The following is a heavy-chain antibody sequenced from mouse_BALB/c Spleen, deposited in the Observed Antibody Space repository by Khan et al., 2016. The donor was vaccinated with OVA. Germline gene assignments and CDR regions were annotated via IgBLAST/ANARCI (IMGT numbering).Heavy chain of an antibody. D-gene: IGHD3-2*02. V-gene: IGHV1-76*01. CDR3: AREEALYYFDY. Sequence: QVQLKQSGAELVRPGASVKLSCKTSGYIFTTYWIHWVKQRSGQGLEWIARIYPGTGNTYYSANFKGKATLTADNSSSTAYMQFSSLKSEYSAVYFCAREEALYYFDYWGQGTTLPVSS. J-gene: IGHJ2*01. CDR2: IYPGTGNT. CDR1: GYIFTTYW.